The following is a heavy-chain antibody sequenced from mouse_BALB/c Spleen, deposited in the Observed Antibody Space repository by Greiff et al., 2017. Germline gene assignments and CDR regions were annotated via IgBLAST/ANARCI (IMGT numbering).Heavy chain of an antibody. V-gene: IGHV1-9*01. CDR1: GYTFSSYW. J-gene: IGHJ2*01. CDR2: ILPGSGST. CDR3: ARGVITTVVASYRDY. D-gene: IGHD1-1*01. Sequence: QVQLQQSGAELMKPGASVKISCKATGYTFSSYWIEWVKQRPGHGLEWIGEILPGSGSTNYNEKFKGKATFTADTSSNTAYMQLSSLTSEDSAVYYCARGVITTVVASYRDYWGQGTTLTVSS.